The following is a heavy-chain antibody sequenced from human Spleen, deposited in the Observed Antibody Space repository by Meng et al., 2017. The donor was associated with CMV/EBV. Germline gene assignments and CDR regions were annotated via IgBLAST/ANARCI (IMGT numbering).Heavy chain of an antibody. V-gene: IGHV1-18*04. J-gene: IGHJ3*02. Sequence: ASVKVSCKASGYTFTGYYMHWVRQAPGQGLEWMGWVGGDNGNTNYAQTLQARVTMTTDTSTNTAYMELRSLRSDDTAVYYCARGGVTVTSYDAFDIWGQGTMVTVSS. D-gene: IGHD2-2*01. CDR3: ARGGVTVTSYDAFDI. CDR2: VGGDNGNT. CDR1: GYTFTGYY.